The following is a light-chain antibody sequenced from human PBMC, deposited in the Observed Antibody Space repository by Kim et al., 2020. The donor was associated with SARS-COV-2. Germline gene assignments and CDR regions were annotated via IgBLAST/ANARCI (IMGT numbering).Light chain of an antibody. J-gene: IGKJ5*01. CDR1: QDIKNN. V-gene: IGKV1-16*02. CDR2: AAS. Sequence: AAGGYRCAKTCRASQDIKNNLVWFQQKPGKAPRSLIYAASSLQSGVPSKFSGSGSGTDFTLTISSLQPEDFATYYCQQYQSYPVTFGQGTRLEIK. CDR3: QQYQSYPVT.